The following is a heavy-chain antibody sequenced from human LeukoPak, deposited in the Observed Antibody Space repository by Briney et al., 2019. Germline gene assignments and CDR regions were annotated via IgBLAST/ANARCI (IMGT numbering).Heavy chain of an antibody. CDR1: GFTFSSYA. Sequence: GGSLRLSCAASGFTFSSYAMHWVRQAPGKGLEWVAVISYDGSNKYYADSVKGRFTISRDNSKNTLYLQMNSLRAEDTAVYYCARDYYDSSGYYYVPNLDYWDQGTLVTVSS. CDR2: ISYDGSNK. V-gene: IGHV3-30-3*01. D-gene: IGHD3-22*01. J-gene: IGHJ4*02. CDR3: ARDYYDSSGYYYVPNLDY.